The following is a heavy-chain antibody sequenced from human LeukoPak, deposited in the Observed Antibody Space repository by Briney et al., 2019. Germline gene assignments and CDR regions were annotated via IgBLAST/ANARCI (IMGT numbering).Heavy chain of an antibody. J-gene: IGHJ4*02. CDR3: ARHEVGAANFDY. CDR2: IYHSGST. CDR1: VYSISSGYY. V-gene: IGHV4-38-2*01. Sequence: PSETLSLTCAVSVYSISSGYYWGWIRQPPGKGLEWIGSIYHSGSTYYNPSPKSRVTISVDTSKNQFSLKLSSVTAADTAVYYCARHEVGAANFDYWGQGTLVTVSS. D-gene: IGHD1-26*01.